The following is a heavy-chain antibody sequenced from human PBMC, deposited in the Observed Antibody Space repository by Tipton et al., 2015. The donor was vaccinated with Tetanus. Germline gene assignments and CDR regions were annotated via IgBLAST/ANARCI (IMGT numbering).Heavy chain of an antibody. CDR1: GYIFNNYW. CDR2: TYPGDSDT. J-gene: IGHJ4*02. V-gene: IGHV5-51*01. CDR3: ARADCTDGVCNFDF. Sequence: QLVQSGGEVKKPGESLKISCKGSGYIFNNYWIGWVRQKPGKGLEWMGITYPGDSDTRYSPSFQGQVTISVDKSINTAYLQWSSLKASDTSMFYCARADCTDGVCNFDFWGQGALVTVAS. D-gene: IGHD2-8*01.